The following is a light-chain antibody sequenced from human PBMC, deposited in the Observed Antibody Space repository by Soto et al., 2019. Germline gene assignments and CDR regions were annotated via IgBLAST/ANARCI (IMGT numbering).Light chain of an antibody. CDR1: SSDVGGYDY. CDR3: SSYAGSSTAV. CDR2: DVT. V-gene: IGLV2-8*01. Sequence: QAVVTQPPSASGSPGQSVTISCTGTSSDVGGYDYVSWYQQHPGKAPKLMIYDVTKRPSGVPDRFSGSKFGNTASLTVSGVQADDEADYFCSSYAGSSTAVFGGGTKLTVL. J-gene: IGLJ2*01.